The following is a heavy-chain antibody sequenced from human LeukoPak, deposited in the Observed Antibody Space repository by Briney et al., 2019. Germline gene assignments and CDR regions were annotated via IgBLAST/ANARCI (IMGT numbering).Heavy chain of an antibody. Sequence: GGSLRLSCAASGFTFSDYYMSWIRQAPGKGLEWVSYISSSDSCTNYADSVKGRFTISRDNSKNTLYLQMNSPRAEDTAVYYCARLRSRRAFDIWGQGTMVSVSS. CDR1: GFTFSDYY. CDR2: ISSSDSCT. V-gene: IGHV3-11*03. J-gene: IGHJ3*02. CDR3: ARLRSRRAFDI.